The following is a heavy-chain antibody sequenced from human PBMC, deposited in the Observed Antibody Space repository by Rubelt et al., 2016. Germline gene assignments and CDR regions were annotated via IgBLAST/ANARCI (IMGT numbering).Heavy chain of an antibody. CDR1: GFTFSRYG. V-gene: IGHV3-13*01. CDR3: AKGYCSNGVCSIDY. J-gene: IGHJ4*02. CDR2: ICTAGDT. D-gene: IGHD2-8*01. Sequence: EVQLVESGGGLVQPGGSLRLSCAASGFTFSRYGMHWVRQATGKGLEWVSVICTAGDTYYPASVKGRFTISRDNSKSTLYLQMNSLRAEDTAVYFCAKGYCSNGVCSIDYWGQGTLVTVSS.